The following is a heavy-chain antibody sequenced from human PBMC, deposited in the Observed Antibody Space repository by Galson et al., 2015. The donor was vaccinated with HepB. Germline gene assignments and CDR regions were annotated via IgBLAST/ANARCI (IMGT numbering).Heavy chain of an antibody. D-gene: IGHD6-13*01. V-gene: IGHV3-73*01. J-gene: IGHJ4*02. Sequence: SLRLSCAASGFTFSGSAIHWVRQASGRGPEWIGHIRSKATNYAPFSVPSLKGRFTISRDDSKNMAYLHMRSLKTDDTAVYYCVRSGDFSGYSSRWGQGTLVTVSS. CDR1: GFTFSGSA. CDR2: IRSKATNYAP. CDR3: VRSGDFSGYSSR.